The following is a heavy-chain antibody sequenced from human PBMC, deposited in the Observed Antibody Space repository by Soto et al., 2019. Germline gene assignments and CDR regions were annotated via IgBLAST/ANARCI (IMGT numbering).Heavy chain of an antibody. CDR1: GGFIISDY. V-gene: IGHV4-59*01. D-gene: IGHD3-9*01. CDR2: IYYSGST. CDR3: ARDILTGRMGMDV. J-gene: IGHJ6*01. Sequence: QVQLQESGPGLVKPSETLSLTCTVSGGFIISDYWILIRQPPGQGLEWIGYIYYSGSTNYNPSLRSRVTISLDTSKKQCSLKLSSVTAADTAVYYCARDILTGRMGMDVWGQGTTGTVAS.